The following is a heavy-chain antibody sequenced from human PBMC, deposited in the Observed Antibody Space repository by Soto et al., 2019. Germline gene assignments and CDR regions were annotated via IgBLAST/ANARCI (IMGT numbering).Heavy chain of an antibody. CDR2: ISYDGSNK. J-gene: IGHJ4*02. D-gene: IGHD3-22*01. CDR1: GFTFSSYA. V-gene: IGHV3-30-3*01. Sequence: GGSLRLSCAASGFTFSSYAMHWVRQAPGKGLEWVAVISYDGSNKYYADSVKGRFTISRDNSKNTLYLQMNSLRADDTALYYCGGSSGYYTPLDYWGKGTLVTVSS. CDR3: GGSSGYYTPLDY.